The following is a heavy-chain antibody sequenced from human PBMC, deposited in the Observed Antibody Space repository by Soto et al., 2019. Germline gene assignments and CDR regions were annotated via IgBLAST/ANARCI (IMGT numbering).Heavy chain of an antibody. D-gene: IGHD4-4*01. CDR2: ISHDGATK. CDR1: GSSFPNYP. CDR3: VRGGYSSSWERLDP. V-gene: IGHV3-30-3*01. Sequence: PGGSLRLSCAASGSSFPNYPMHWVRQTPDKGLEWLAVISHDGATKNSADSVKGRFSISRDNSRNRLYLDMNSLRTEGTAMYYCVRGGYSSSWERLDPWGQGTLVTVSS. J-gene: IGHJ5*02.